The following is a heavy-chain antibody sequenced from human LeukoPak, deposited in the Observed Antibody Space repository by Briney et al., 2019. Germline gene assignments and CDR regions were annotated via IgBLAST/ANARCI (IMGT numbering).Heavy chain of an antibody. Sequence: AGGSPRLSCAASGFTFSNYWMHWVRQAPGKGQEWVGRIKSKPDGETTDCAAPVKGRFTISRDDSKNMVCVQMNSLKTEDTAVYYCATGRDFDLWGRGTLVTVSS. V-gene: IGHV3-15*01. J-gene: IGHJ2*01. CDR2: IKSKPDGETT. CDR3: ATGRDFDL. CDR1: GFTFSNYW.